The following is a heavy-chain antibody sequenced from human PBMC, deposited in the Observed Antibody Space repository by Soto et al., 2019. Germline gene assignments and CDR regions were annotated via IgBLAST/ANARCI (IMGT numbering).Heavy chain of an antibody. D-gene: IGHD3-16*01. CDR3: ARGGPNWDYYFYGMDV. J-gene: IGHJ6*02. CDR2: FGSAGDI. Sequence: GGSLRLSCAASGFTFNNYDMLSVRQAPGKELERVTTFGSAGDIYYSDSVKGRFTISRDNARNSLYLQMNSLRAADTAVYYCARGGPNWDYYFYGMDVWGQGTTVTVSS. CDR1: GFTFNNYD. V-gene: IGHV3-13*01.